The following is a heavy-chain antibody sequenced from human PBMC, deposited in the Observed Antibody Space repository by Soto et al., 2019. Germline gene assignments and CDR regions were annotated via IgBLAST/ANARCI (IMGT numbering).Heavy chain of an antibody. CDR2: ISTYSGDA. V-gene: IGHV1-18*01. Sequence: QVQLVQSGAEVKKPGASVKVSCKASGYTFINYGISWVRQAPGQGLEWMGWISTYSGDAKYAQKVQGRVTMTTDTSTSTAYMELRSLRSDDTAVYYCARDGLAAAGIESLEMRFDPWGQGTLVTVSS. D-gene: IGHD6-13*01. CDR3: ARDGLAAAGIESLEMRFDP. CDR1: GYTFINYG. J-gene: IGHJ5*02.